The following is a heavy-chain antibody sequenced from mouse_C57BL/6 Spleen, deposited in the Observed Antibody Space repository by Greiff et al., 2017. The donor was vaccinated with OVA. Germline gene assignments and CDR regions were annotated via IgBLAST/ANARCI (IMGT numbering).Heavy chain of an antibody. CDR3: ARGGYYGSSYFDY. CDR2: ISYDGSN. D-gene: IGHD1-1*01. Sequence: DVQLVESGPGLVKPSQSLSLTCSVTGYSITSGYYWNWIRQFPGNKLEWMGYISYDGSNNYNPSLKNRISITRDTSKNQFFLKLNSVTTEDTATYYCARGGYYGSSYFDYWGQGTTLTVSS. J-gene: IGHJ2*01. V-gene: IGHV3-6*01. CDR1: GYSITSGYY.